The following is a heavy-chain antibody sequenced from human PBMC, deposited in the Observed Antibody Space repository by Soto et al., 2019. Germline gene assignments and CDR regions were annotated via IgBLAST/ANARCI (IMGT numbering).Heavy chain of an antibody. CDR2: IKQDGSEK. V-gene: IGHV3-7*01. J-gene: IGHJ3*02. D-gene: IGHD2-15*01. CDR3: ARVRYCSGGSCFHPAAFDI. CDR1: GFTFSSYW. Sequence: GGSLRLSCAASGFTFSSYWMSWVRQAPGKGLEWVANIKQDGSEKSYVAYVKGRFTISRDNAKNSLCLQMNSLRAEDTAVYYCARVRYCSGGSCFHPAAFDIWGQGTMVTVSS.